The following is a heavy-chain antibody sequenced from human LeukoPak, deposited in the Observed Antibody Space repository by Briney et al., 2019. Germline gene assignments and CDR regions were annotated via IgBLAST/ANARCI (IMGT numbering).Heavy chain of an antibody. CDR3: ARDGADVYGRAFDY. D-gene: IGHD3-10*01. V-gene: IGHV4-4*07. CDR2: IHASGTT. J-gene: IGHJ4*02. CDR1: GCSISSYF. Sequence: PWETLTLTCNVSGCSISSYFWTWIRQPAGKGLEWIGRIHASGTTNYNSSLKSRGSMSVDTSKNQFSLKLTSVTAADTAVYFCARDGADVYGRAFDYWGQGTLVSVSS.